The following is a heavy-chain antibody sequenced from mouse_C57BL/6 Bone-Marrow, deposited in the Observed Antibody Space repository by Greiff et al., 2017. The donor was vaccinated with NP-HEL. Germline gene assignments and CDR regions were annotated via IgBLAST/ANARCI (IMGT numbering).Heavy chain of an antibody. CDR2: IWSGGST. V-gene: IGHV2-2*01. CDR1: GFSLTSYG. Sequence: VHLVESGPGLVQPSQSLSITCTVSGFSLTSYGVHWVRQSPGKGLEWLGVIWSGGSTDYNAAFISRLSISKDNSKSQVFFKMNSLQADDTAIYYWARIPTPYYYGSSYWYFDVWGTGTTVTVSS. J-gene: IGHJ1*03. D-gene: IGHD1-1*01. CDR3: ARIPTPYYYGSSYWYFDV.